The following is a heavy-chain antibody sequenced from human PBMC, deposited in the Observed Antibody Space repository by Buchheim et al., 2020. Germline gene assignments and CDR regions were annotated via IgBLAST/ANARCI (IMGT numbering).Heavy chain of an antibody. CDR2: IWYDGSNK. D-gene: IGHD3-10*01. CDR3: ARPVDAGRYYYYGMDV. CDR1: GFTFSSYG. Sequence: QVQLVESGGGVVQPGRSLRLSCAASGFTFSSYGMHWVRQAPGKGLEWVAVIWYDGSNKYYADSVKGRFTISRDNSKNTLYLQMNSLRAEDTGVYYGARPVDAGRYYYYGMDVWGQGTT. J-gene: IGHJ6*02. V-gene: IGHV3-33*01.